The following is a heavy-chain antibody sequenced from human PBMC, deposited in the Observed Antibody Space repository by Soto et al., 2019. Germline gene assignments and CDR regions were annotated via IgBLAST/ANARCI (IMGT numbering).Heavy chain of an antibody. CDR3: ARSLVPATYVFHS. V-gene: IGHV4-59*01. D-gene: IGHD1-26*01. CDR2: MFYSGTP. J-gene: IGHJ4*02. CDR1: GGSIRSYQ. Sequence: QVQLQESGPGLVKPSGTLSLSCTVSGGSIRSYQWNWIRQSPGKGLEWIGYMFYSGTPHYNPSLMSRVTISLDTSKNQFSLNLSSLTVADTAVYFCARSLVPATYVFHSWGQGTPVTVSS.